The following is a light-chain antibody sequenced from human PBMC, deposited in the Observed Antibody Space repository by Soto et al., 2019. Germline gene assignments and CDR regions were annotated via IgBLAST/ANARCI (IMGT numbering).Light chain of an antibody. V-gene: IGLV2-14*01. CDR2: DVS. CDR3: SSYTSSSTHL. J-gene: IGLJ1*01. CDR1: SSDVGGYNY. Sequence: ALTQPASVSGSPGQSITISCTGTSSDVGGYNYVSWYQQHPGKAPKLMIYDVSNRPSGVSNRFSGSKSGNTASLTISGLQAEDEADYYCSSYTSSSTHLFGTGTKLTVL.